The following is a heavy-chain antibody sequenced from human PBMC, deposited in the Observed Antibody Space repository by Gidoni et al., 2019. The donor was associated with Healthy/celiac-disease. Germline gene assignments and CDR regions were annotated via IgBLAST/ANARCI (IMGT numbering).Heavy chain of an antibody. D-gene: IGHD4-17*01. CDR3: ARGYGGNSYYFDY. CDR2: IIPILVIT. CDR1: GGTFSSEA. V-gene: IGHV1-69*04. Sequence: QVELVQAGGEVKNTGSTVKVSCRACGGTFSSEALSWVRQAPGQGLEWRGRIIPILVITNYAQNFRVRVTITAATSTSTASMELTSLASEATAVYYCARGYGGNSYYFDYWGQGTLVTVSS. J-gene: IGHJ4*02.